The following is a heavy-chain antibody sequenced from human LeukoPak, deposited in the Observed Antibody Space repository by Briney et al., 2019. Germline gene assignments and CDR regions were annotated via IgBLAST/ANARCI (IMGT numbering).Heavy chain of an antibody. CDR3: ARDLSYCSSTRCYAPYYFDY. Sequence: PSETLSLTCSVSGGSVGSYYWSWIRQPAGKGLEWIGRIYTSGSANYNPSLRSRATISVDKSKSQFSLKLTSVTAADTAVYYCARDLSYCSSTRCYAPYYFDYWGQGTLVTVSS. V-gene: IGHV4-4*07. D-gene: IGHD2-2*01. CDR1: GGSVGSYY. J-gene: IGHJ4*02. CDR2: IYTSGSA.